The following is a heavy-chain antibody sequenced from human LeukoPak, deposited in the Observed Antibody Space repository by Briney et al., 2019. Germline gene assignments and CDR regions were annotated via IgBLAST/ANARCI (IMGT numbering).Heavy chain of an antibody. CDR2: THTSGST. Sequence: PSETQSLTCTFSGGSITSYYWSWIRQPAGKGLEWIGRTHTSGSTNYNPSLKSRVTMSVDTSKNQFSLKLSSVTAADTAVYYCARDMYYYGSGSYRFDYWGQGTLVTVSS. V-gene: IGHV4-4*07. CDR3: ARDMYYYGSGSYRFDY. D-gene: IGHD3-10*01. J-gene: IGHJ4*02. CDR1: GGSITSYY.